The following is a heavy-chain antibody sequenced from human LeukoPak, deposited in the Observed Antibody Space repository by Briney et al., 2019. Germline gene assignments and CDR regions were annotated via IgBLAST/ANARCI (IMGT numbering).Heavy chain of an antibody. Sequence: SETLSLTCTVSGGSISSYYWSWIRQPPGKGLEWIGYIYYSGSTNYNPSLKSRVTISADTSKNQFSLKLSSVTAADTAVYYCASSPPVRGWYFDLWGRGTLVTVSS. V-gene: IGHV4-59*01. D-gene: IGHD2-2*01. J-gene: IGHJ2*01. CDR3: ASSPPVRGWYFDL. CDR1: GGSISSYY. CDR2: IYYSGST.